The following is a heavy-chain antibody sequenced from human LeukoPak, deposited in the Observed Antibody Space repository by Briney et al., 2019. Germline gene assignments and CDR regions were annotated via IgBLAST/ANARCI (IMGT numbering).Heavy chain of an antibody. CDR2: ISSSSSTI. J-gene: IGHJ6*02. Sequence: GGSLRLSCAASGFTFSSYSMNWVRQAPGKGLEWVSYISSSSSTIYYADSVKGRFTISRDNAKNSLYLQMNSLRAEDTALYYCAKEPSYGMDVWGQGTTVTVSS. V-gene: IGHV3-48*01. CDR3: AKEPSYGMDV. CDR1: GFTFSSYS.